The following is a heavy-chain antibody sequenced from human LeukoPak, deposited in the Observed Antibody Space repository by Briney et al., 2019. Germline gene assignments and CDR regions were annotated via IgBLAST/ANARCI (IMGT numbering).Heavy chain of an antibody. CDR3: AKWGDYDVLTGYYVSDY. CDR1: GFTFSNYA. Sequence: PGASLRLSCAASGFTFSNYAMSWVRQAPGKGLEWVSAITGSGGNTYYADSVKGRFTISGDNSKNTVSLQMNSLRAEDTAVYYCAKWGDYDVLTGYYVSDYWGQGTLVTVSS. V-gene: IGHV3-23*01. CDR2: ITGSGGNT. J-gene: IGHJ4*02. D-gene: IGHD3-9*01.